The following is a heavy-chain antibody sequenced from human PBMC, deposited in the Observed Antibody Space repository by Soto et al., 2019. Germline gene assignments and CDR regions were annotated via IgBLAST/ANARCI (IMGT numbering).Heavy chain of an antibody. V-gene: IGHV4-59*01. Sequence: SETLSLTCTVSGGSISSYYWSWIRQPPGKGLEWIGYIYYSGSTNYNPSLKSRVTISVDTSKNQFSLKLGSVTAADTAVYYCARVCDCYSRDAFDIWGQGTMVTVSS. D-gene: IGHD2-21*02. CDR3: ARVCDCYSRDAFDI. CDR1: GGSISSYY. J-gene: IGHJ3*02. CDR2: IYYSGST.